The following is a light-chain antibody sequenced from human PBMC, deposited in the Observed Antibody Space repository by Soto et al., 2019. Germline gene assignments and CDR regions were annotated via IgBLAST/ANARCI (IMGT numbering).Light chain of an antibody. CDR1: SSNIGAGYD. Sequence: QSVLTQPTSVSGAPGQRVTISCTGSSSNIGAGYDVHWYQQLPGTAPKLLIYGNSNRPSGVPDRFSGSKSGTSASLAITGLQAEDEADYYCQSYESSLSYVFGTGTKLTVL. CDR2: GNS. J-gene: IGLJ1*01. V-gene: IGLV1-40*01. CDR3: QSYESSLSYV.